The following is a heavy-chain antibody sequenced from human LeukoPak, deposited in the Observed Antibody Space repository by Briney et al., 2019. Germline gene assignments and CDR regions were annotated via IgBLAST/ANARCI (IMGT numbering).Heavy chain of an antibody. J-gene: IGHJ4*02. CDR1: GFTFGDYG. V-gene: IGHV3-49*04. CDR3: TGSFGELTFFDY. Sequence: PGGSLRLSCTTSGFTFGDYGMSWVRQAPGKGLEWVGFIRSKAYGMTTENAASVKGRFTISREDSKSIAYLQMNSLKTEDTAVYYCTGSFGELTFFDYWGLGTLVTVSS. D-gene: IGHD3-10*01. CDR2: IRSKAYGMTT.